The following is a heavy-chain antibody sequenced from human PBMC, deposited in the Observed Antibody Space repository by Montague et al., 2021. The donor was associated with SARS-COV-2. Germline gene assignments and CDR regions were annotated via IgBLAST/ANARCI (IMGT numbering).Heavy chain of an antibody. J-gene: IGHJ3*02. Sequence: SETLSLTCTVSGGSISNSHYYCAWIRQPPGKGLEWIGSIYFNGHSYYNPSLKNRASISLDTSKNQYYLKLNSVAAADTAVYYCARHSGRDTIFGVVIIPDAFDIWGQGTMVTVSS. V-gene: IGHV4-39*01. D-gene: IGHD3-3*01. CDR1: GGSISNSHYY. CDR2: IYFNGHS. CDR3: ARHSGRDTIFGVVIIPDAFDI.